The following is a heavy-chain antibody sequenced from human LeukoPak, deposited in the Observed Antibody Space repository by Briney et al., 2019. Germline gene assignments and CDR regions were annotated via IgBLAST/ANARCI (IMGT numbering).Heavy chain of an antibody. J-gene: IGHJ5*02. Sequence: GGSLTLSCAASGFTFSTYRMNWVRQAPGKGLEWVSAISNDGGGTNYADFVKGRFTISRDNSKNTLFLQMNSLRAEDTALYYCAKGSSGYFVDLWGQGTLVTVSS. V-gene: IGHV3-23*01. CDR3: AKGSSGYFVDL. CDR2: ISNDGGGT. CDR1: GFTFSTYR. D-gene: IGHD3-22*01.